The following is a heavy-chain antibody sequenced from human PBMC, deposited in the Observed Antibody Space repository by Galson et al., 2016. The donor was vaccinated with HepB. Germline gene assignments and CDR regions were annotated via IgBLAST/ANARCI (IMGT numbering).Heavy chain of an antibody. V-gene: IGHV1-69*13. CDR3: VRGFCAKATCYKVDY. CDR2: IIPIFGTT. J-gene: IGHJ4*02. D-gene: IGHD4/OR15-4a*01. Sequence: SVKVSCKASGGTFSSYAISWVRQAPGQGLDWMGSIIPIFGTTNYAQKFQGRVTITANESTSTAYMELTSLRSEDTAIYYCVRGFCAKATCYKVDYWGQGTLVSVSS. CDR1: GGTFSSYA.